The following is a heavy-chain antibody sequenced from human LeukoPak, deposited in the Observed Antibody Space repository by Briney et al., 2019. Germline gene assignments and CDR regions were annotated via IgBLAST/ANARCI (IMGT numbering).Heavy chain of an antibody. D-gene: IGHD3-22*01. J-gene: IGHJ4*02. CDR3: ARGGGGIYYDSSGYLSPFDY. CDR2: INPNSGGT. V-gene: IGHV1-2*02. CDR1: GYTFTGYY. Sequence: SVKVSCKASGYTFTGYYMHWVRQAPGQGLEWMGWINPNSGGTNYAQKFQGRVTMTRDTSISTAYMELSRLRSDDTAVYYCARGGGGIYYDSSGYLSPFDYWGQGTLVTVSS.